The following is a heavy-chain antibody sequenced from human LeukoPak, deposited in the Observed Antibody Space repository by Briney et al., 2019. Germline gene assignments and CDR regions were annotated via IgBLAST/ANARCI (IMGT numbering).Heavy chain of an antibody. Sequence: SETLSLTCAVYGGSFSGYYWSWIRQPPGKGREWIGEINHSGSTNYNPSLKSRVTISVDTSKNQFSLKLSSVTAADTAVYYCARTRRLYSSGWYPLNYWGQGTLATVSS. J-gene: IGHJ4*02. D-gene: IGHD6-19*01. CDR2: INHSGST. V-gene: IGHV4-34*01. CDR3: ARTRRLYSSGWYPLNY. CDR1: GGSFSGYY.